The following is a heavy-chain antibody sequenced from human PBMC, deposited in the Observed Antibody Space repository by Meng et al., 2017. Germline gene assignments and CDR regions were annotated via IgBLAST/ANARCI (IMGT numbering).Heavy chain of an antibody. V-gene: IGHV1-69*06. CDR3: ARVSPPIAVAAPDY. D-gene: IGHD6-19*01. J-gene: IGHJ4*02. CDR2: IIHIFGTA. Sequence: VESGAECKKPGSSVVVSSKASCGTFSSYSISWVRQAPVQGLEGRGGIIHIFGTANYAQKFQGIVTITADKSTSTAYMELSSLRSEDTAVYYCARVSPPIAVAAPDYWGQGTLVTVSS. CDR1: CGTFSSYS.